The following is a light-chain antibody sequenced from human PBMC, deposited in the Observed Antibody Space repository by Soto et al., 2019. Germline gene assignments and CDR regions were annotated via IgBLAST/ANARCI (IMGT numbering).Light chain of an antibody. CDR2: MNS. V-gene: IGLV1-47*01. CDR3: VAWDDNLSSRV. Sequence: QSVLTQPPSLSGTPGQTVTISCIGSRSNIGSAIVHWYQQVPGTAPKHLIYMNSQRRSGVPDRFSGSKSGTSAALVITGLRTEDEADYYCVAWDDNLSSRVFGGGTKLTVL. CDR1: RSNIGSAI. J-gene: IGLJ3*02.